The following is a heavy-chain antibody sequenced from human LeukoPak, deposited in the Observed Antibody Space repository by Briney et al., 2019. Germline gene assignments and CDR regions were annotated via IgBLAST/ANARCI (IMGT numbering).Heavy chain of an antibody. D-gene: IGHD1-26*01. V-gene: IGHV4-4*07. CDR2: IYTSGST. CDR3: ARAHRRQWELLRHRSYWYFDL. J-gene: IGHJ2*01. CDR1: GGSISSYY. Sequence: SETLSLTCTVSGGSISSYYWSWIRQPAGKGLEWIGRIYTSGSTNYNPSLKSRVTMSVDTSKNQFCLKLSSVTAADTAVYYCARAHRRQWELLRHRSYWYFDLWGRGTLVTVSS.